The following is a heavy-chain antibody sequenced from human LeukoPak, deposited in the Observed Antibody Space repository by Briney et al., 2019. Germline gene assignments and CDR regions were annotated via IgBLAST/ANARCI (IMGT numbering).Heavy chain of an antibody. J-gene: IGHJ3*02. V-gene: IGHV4-59*12. D-gene: IGHD3-10*01. CDR2: ISSTGST. CDR1: GGSISNYY. Sequence: SETLSLTCTVSGGSISNYYWNWIRQPPGQGLEWIGYISSTGSTYYNPSLKSRLSISLDTSKNQFSLNLSSVTAADTAVFYCARLGVTQDAFDIWGQGTMVTVSS. CDR3: ARLGVTQDAFDI.